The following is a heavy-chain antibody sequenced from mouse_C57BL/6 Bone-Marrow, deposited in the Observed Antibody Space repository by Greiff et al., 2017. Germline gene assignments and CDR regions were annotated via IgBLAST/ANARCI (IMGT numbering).Heavy chain of an antibody. CDR3: AMDYGSSYYRVAY. D-gene: IGHD1-1*01. J-gene: IGHJ3*01. CDR1: GYTFTDYY. Sequence: VQLQQSGPELVKPGASVKISCKASGYTFTDYYINWVKQRPGQGLEWIGWIFPGSGSTYYNEKFKGKATLTVDKSSSTASMLISSLTSEDSAVYFCAMDYGSSYYRVAYWGRGTRVTVSA. CDR2: IFPGSGST. V-gene: IGHV1-75*01.